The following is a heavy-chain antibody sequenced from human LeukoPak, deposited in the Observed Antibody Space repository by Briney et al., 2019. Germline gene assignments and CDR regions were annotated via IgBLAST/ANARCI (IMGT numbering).Heavy chain of an antibody. Sequence: PGGSLRLSCAASGFTYSSYAVSWVRQAPGKGLEWVSAISGSGGSTYYADSVKGRFTISRDNPRDTLYLQMNSLTAEDTAVYYCARGYYDYVWGSYYFDYWGQGTLVTVSS. CDR1: GFTYSSYA. V-gene: IGHV3-23*01. CDR3: ARGYYDYVWGSYYFDY. D-gene: IGHD3-16*01. J-gene: IGHJ4*02. CDR2: ISGSGGST.